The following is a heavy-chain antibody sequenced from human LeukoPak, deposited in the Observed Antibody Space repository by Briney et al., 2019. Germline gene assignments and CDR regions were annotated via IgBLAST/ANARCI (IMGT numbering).Heavy chain of an antibody. CDR2: MNPNSGNT. CDR3: ARGLYCTNGVCYDAFDI. J-gene: IGHJ3*02. V-gene: IGHV1-8*03. D-gene: IGHD2-8*01. CDR1: GYTFTSYD. Sequence: ASVKVSCKASGYTFTSYDINWVRQATGQGLEWMGWMNPNSGNTGYAQKFQGRVTITRNTSISTAYMELSSLRSEDTAVYYCARGLYCTNGVCYDAFDIWGQGTMVTVSS.